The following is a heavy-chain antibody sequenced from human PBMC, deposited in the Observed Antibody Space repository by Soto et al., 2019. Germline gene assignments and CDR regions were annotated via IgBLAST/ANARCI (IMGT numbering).Heavy chain of an antibody. J-gene: IGHJ3*01. D-gene: IGHD3-10*01. Sequence: ASGKVSCKASGYTFTSYDINWVRQATGQGLERMGWMNPNSGNTGYAQKFQGRVTMTRNTSISTAYMELSSLRSEDTAVYYCAIEGLLWFGELLGGSHVWGQGTMVTGS. CDR2: MNPNSGNT. CDR1: GYTFTSYD. V-gene: IGHV1-8*01. CDR3: AIEGLLWFGELLGGSHV.